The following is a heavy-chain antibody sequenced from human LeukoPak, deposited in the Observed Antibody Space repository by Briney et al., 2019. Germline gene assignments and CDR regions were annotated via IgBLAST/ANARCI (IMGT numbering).Heavy chain of an antibody. CDR1: GYTFTSYD. J-gene: IGHJ4*02. CDR2: MNPNSSDT. D-gene: IGHD6-19*01. CDR3: ARDKDMAVPGY. Sequence: ASVKVSCKASGYTFTSYDINWVRQATGQGLEWMGRMNPNSSDTGFAQKFQGRLTMTRSTSISTAYMELSSLRSEDTAVYYCARDKDMAVPGYWGQGTLVTVSS. V-gene: IGHV1-8*01.